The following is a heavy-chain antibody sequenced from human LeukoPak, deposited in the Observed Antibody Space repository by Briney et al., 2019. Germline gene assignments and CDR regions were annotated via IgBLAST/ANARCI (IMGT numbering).Heavy chain of an antibody. J-gene: IGHJ4*02. CDR2: ISAYNGNT. V-gene: IGHV1-18*01. CDR1: GYTFTSYG. D-gene: IGHD3-3*01. Sequence: GASVKVSCKASGYTFTSYGISWVRQAPGQGLEWMGWISAYNGNTNYAQKLQGRVTVTTDTSTSTAYMVLRSLRSDDTAVYYCARGHYDFWSGHLAIDYWGQGTLVTVSS. CDR3: ARGHYDFWSGHLAIDY.